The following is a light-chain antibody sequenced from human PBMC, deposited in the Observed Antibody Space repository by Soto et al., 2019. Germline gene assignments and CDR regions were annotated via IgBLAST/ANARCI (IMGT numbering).Light chain of an antibody. Sequence: QSALTQPASVSGSPGQSITISCTGTSSDVGGYNYVSWYQQHPGKAPKLMIYDVSNRPSGVSNRFSGSKSVNTASLTISGLQAEDEADYYCSSYRSSSTPVVFGGGTKLTVL. CDR3: SSYRSSSTPVV. CDR2: DVS. V-gene: IGLV2-14*01. CDR1: SSDVGGYNY. J-gene: IGLJ2*01.